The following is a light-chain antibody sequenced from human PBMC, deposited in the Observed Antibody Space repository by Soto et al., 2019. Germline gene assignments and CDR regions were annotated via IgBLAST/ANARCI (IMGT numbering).Light chain of an antibody. J-gene: IGKJ4*01. CDR2: DAI. Sequence: EIELTQSPATLSLSPGERATLSCRASENVYDYLAWYQQKPGQAPRLLIYDAINRATGIPARFSGSGSGTDFTLTISRLEPEDFAVYYCQKYNNWPRATVGEGTKVDIK. V-gene: IGKV3-11*01. CDR1: ENVYDY. CDR3: QKYNNWPRAT.